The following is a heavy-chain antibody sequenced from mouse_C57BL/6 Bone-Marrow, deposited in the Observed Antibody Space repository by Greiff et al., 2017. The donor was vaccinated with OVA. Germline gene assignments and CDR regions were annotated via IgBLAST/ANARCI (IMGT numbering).Heavy chain of an antibody. CDR1: GFTFSDYG. V-gene: IGHV5-17*01. CDR3: ERKGYGNYEYYAMDY. Sequence: DVQLQESGGGLVKPGGSLKLSCAASGFTFSDYGMHWVRQAPEKGLEWVAYISSGSSTIYYADTVKGRFTISRDNAKNTLFLQMTSLRSEDTAMYYWERKGYGNYEYYAMDYWGQGTSVTVSS. CDR2: ISSGSSTI. D-gene: IGHD2-1*01. J-gene: IGHJ4*01.